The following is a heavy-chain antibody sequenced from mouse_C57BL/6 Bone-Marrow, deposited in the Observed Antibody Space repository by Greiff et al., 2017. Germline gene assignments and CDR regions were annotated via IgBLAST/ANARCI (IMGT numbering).Heavy chain of an antibody. CDR2: ISSGGSYT. CDR3: ARHDYYGSRVRFAY. CDR1: GFTFSSYG. J-gene: IGHJ3*01. Sequence: EVQLVESGGDLVKPGGSLKLSCAASGFTFSSYGMSWVRQTPDKRLEWVATISSGGSYTYYPDSVKGRFTISRDNAKNTLYLQMSSLKSEDTAMYYCARHDYYGSRVRFAYWGQGTLVTVSA. V-gene: IGHV5-6*01. D-gene: IGHD1-1*01.